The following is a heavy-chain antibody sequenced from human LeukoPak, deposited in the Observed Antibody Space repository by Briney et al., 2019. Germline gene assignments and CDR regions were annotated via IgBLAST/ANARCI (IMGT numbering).Heavy chain of an antibody. CDR1: GFTFDDYA. D-gene: IGHD4-17*01. CDR3: AKDIRCYGDYSPIFDY. J-gene: IGHJ4*02. CDR2: ISWNSGSI. Sequence: AGGSLRLSCAASGFTFDDYAMRWARQAPGKGLEWVSGISWNSGSIGYADSVKGRFTISRDNAKNSLYLQMNSPRAEDTALYYCAKDIRCYGDYSPIFDYWGQGTLVTVSS. V-gene: IGHV3-9*01.